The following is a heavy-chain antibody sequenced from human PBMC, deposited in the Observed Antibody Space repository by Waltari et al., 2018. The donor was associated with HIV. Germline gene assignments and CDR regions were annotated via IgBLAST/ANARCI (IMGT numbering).Heavy chain of an antibody. D-gene: IGHD6-19*01. V-gene: IGHV4-59*01. J-gene: IGHJ5*02. Sequence: QVQLQESGPGLVKPSEPLSLLCTVSHGSISTSYWSWIRQPPGKGLEWIGHIYYSGSTNYNPSLKSRVTISVDTSKNQFSLRLTSVTAADTAVYYCVRGRQYISSSYFDPWGQGTLVTVSS. CDR1: HGSISTSY. CDR3: VRGRQYISSSYFDP. CDR2: IYYSGST.